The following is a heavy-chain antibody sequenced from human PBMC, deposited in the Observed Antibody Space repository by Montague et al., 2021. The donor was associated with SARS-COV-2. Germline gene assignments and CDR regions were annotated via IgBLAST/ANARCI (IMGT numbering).Heavy chain of an antibody. D-gene: IGHD3-9*01. CDR1: GFSLSTSGMC. J-gene: IGHJ4*02. CDR3: ARIRDYDILTGSYSGFDY. V-gene: IGHV2-70*01. CDR2: IDWDDDK. Sequence: VKPTQTLTLTCTFSGFSLSTSGMCVSWIRQPPGKALEWLALIDWDDDKYYSTSLKTRLTISKDTSKNQVVLTMTNMDPVDPATYYCARIRDYDILTGSYSGFDYWGQGTLVTVSS.